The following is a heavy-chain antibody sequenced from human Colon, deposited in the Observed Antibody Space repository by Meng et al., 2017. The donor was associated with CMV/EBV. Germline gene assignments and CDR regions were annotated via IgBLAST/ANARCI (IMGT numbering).Heavy chain of an antibody. D-gene: IGHD1-26*01. CDR1: GDPISSGSHS. J-gene: IGHJ4*02. CDR3: ARDLTNKWFYY. CDR2: MYFSGIA. Sequence: QLQESGPGLVKPAEPLSSTCTASGDPISSGSHSWAWFRQPPGKRLEWIGSMYFSGIADYNPSLKSRVTISLHATQKQFSLRLTSVTAADSAVYFCARDLTNKWFYYWGQGTLVTVSS. V-gene: IGHV4-39*07.